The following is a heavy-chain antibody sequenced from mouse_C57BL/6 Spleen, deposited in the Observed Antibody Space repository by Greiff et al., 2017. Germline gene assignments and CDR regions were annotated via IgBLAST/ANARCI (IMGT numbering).Heavy chain of an antibody. Sequence: QVQLQQPGAELVRPGSSVKLSCKASGYTFTSYWMHWVKQRPIQGLEWIGNIDPSDSDTHYNQKFKDKATLTVDKSSSTAYMQLSSLTSEDSAVYYCARKWMDYWCKGTTGTVAS. D-gene: IGHD1-3*01. CDR1: GYTFTSYW. CDR3: ARKWMDY. CDR2: IDPSDSDT. J-gene: IGHJ4*01. V-gene: IGHV1-52*01.